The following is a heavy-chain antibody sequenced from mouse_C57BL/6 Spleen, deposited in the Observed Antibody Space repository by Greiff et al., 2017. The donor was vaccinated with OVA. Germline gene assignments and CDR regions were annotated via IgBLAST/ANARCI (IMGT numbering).Heavy chain of an antibody. V-gene: IGHV6-3*01. Sequence: EVKLVESGGGLVQPGGSMKLSCVASGFTFSNYWMNWVRQSPEKGLEWVAQIRLKSDNYATHYAESVKGRFTISRDDSKSSVYLQMNNLRAEDTGIYYCTGPFNWYYFDYWGQGTTLTVSS. CDR3: TGPFNWYYFDY. D-gene: IGHD4-1*01. J-gene: IGHJ2*01. CDR2: IRLKSDNYAT. CDR1: GFTFSNYW.